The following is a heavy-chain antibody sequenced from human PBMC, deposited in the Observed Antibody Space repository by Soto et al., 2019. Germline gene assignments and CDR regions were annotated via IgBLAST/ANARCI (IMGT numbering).Heavy chain of an antibody. CDR1: GYTFTSYD. J-gene: IGHJ4*02. Sequence: ASVKVSCKASGYTFTSYDINWVRQATGQGLEWMGWMNPNSGSTGYAQKFQGRVTMTRNTSISTAYMELSSLRSEDTAVYYCARKARRDGYNLDYWGQGTLVTVSS. CDR2: MNPNSGST. CDR3: ARKARRDGYNLDY. V-gene: IGHV1-8*01. D-gene: IGHD5-12*01.